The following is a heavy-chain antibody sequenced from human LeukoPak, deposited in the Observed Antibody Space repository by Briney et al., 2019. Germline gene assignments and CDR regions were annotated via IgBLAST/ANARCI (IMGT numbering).Heavy chain of an antibody. CDR2: IWYDGSNK. CDR3: ARDTLLYSSSWTGFDY. CDR1: GFTFSSYG. J-gene: IGHJ4*02. Sequence: PGGSLRLSCAASGFTFSSYGMHWVRQAPGKGLEWVAVIWYDGSNKYYADSVKGRFTISRDNSKNTLYLQMNSLRAEDTAVYYCARDTLLYSSSWTGFDYWGQGTLVTVSS. D-gene: IGHD6-13*01. V-gene: IGHV3-33*01.